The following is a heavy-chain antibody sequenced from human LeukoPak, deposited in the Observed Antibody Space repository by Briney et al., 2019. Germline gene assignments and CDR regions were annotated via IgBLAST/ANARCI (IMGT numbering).Heavy chain of an antibody. D-gene: IGHD1-26*01. CDR3: VVGATVFDI. V-gene: IGHV3-7*01. CDR1: GFTFSSYW. CDR2: IKQDGSEK. Sequence: GGSLRLSCAASGFTFSSYWMSWVHQAPGKGLEWVANIKQDGSEKYYVDSVKGRFTISRGNAKNSLYLQMNSLRAEDTAVYYCVVGATVFDIWGQGTMVTVSS. J-gene: IGHJ3*02.